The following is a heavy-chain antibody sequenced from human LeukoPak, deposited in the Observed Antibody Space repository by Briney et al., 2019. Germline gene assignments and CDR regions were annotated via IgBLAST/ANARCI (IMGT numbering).Heavy chain of an antibody. J-gene: IGHJ5*02. D-gene: IGHD3-22*01. V-gene: IGHV4-39*01. CDR2: IYYSGST. CDR3: ARKTMIVVVNWFDP. CDR1: GGSISGSSYY. Sequence: SETLSLTCTVSGGSISGSSYYWGWIRQPPGKGLEWIGSIYYSGSTYYNPSLKSRVTISVDTSKNQFSLKLSSVTAADTAVYYCARKTMIVVVNWFDPWGQGTLVTVSS.